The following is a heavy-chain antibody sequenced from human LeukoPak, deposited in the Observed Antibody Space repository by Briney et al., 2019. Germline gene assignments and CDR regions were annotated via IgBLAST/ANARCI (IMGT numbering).Heavy chain of an antibody. Sequence: SETLSLTCTVSGGSISSTNYYWGWIRQPPGKGLEWIGSLYYSGSTYYNPSLKSRVSISADTSKNQFSLRLSSVTAADTAVYYCARWGTYASTSNWFDPWGQGTLVTVSS. V-gene: IGHV4-39*07. CDR3: ARWGTYASTSNWFDP. CDR2: LYYSGST. J-gene: IGHJ5*02. CDR1: GGSISSTNYY. D-gene: IGHD2-2*01.